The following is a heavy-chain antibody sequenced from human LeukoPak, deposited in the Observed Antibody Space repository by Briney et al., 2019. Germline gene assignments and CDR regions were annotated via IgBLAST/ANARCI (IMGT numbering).Heavy chain of an antibody. CDR3: AKASSSGWYLDY. J-gene: IGHJ4*02. V-gene: IGHV3-23*01. CDR2: ISPGGGPT. D-gene: IGHD6-19*01. Sequence: GGTLRLSCAGSGFPFSIYGMNWVRQAPGKGLEWVSGISPGGGPTYYADSVKGRFTISRDNSKNTLYLQMNSLRAEDTAVYYCAKASSSGWYLDYWGQGTLVTVSS. CDR1: GFPFSIYG.